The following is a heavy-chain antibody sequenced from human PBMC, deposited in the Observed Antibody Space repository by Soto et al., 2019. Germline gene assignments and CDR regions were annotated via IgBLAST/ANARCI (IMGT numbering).Heavy chain of an antibody. CDR1: EFTFSRHG. Sequence: SLRLSCAASEFTFSRHGMHWVRQAPGKGLQWLGVIWSDGSNEVYADSVKGRFIISRDNSKNILYLQMNSLRAEDTAVYYCARERTFGDNKHNYMDVWGTGITVTVSS. CDR3: ARERTFGDNKHNYMDV. CDR2: IWSDGSNE. V-gene: IGHV3-33*01. J-gene: IGHJ6*03. D-gene: IGHD3-10*01.